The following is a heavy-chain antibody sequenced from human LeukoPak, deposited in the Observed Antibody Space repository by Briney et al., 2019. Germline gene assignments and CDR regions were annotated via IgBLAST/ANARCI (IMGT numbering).Heavy chain of an antibody. D-gene: IGHD5-18*01. CDR2: ISYDGSSK. Sequence: GGSLRLSCAASGFTFSTYAMHWVRQAPGKGLEWVAVISYDGSSKYYADSVKGRSTISRDNSKNTLYLQMNSLRAEDTAVYYCARARSSYGYGDAFDIWGQGTMVTVSS. CDR3: ARARSSYGYGDAFDI. V-gene: IGHV3-30*04. CDR1: GFTFSTYA. J-gene: IGHJ3*02.